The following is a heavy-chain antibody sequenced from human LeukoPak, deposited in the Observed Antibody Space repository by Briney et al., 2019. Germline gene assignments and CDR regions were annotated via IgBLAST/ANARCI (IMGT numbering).Heavy chain of an antibody. Sequence: GGSLRLSCAASGFTFSSYAMTWGRQAPGKGRKWVSGISATNGNTYHADSVKGRFTISRDNSKSTLYLQMNSLRVEDTAVYYCAKGSSDSWYSALEYWGQGTLVTVSS. CDR3: AKGSSDSWYSALEY. D-gene: IGHD2-15*01. J-gene: IGHJ4*02. V-gene: IGHV3-23*01. CDR1: GFTFSSYA. CDR2: ISATNGNT.